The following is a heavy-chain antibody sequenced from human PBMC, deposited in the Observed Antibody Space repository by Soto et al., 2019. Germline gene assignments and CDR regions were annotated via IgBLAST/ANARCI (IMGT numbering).Heavy chain of an antibody. CDR1: GGSISSYY. V-gene: IGHV4-59*08. J-gene: IGHJ4*02. Sequence: SETLSLTCTVSGGSISSYYWSWIRQPPGKGLDWIGYISYSGSTNYNPSLKSRVTISVDTSKNQFSLKLSSVTAADTAVYYCAKRHDSWGQGTLVTVSS. CDR2: ISYSGST. CDR3: AKRHDS.